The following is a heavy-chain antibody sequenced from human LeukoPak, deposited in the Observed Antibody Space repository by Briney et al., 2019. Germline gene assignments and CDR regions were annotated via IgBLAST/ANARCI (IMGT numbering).Heavy chain of an antibody. V-gene: IGHV3-73*01. J-gene: IGHJ3*02. CDR2: IRSRANGYTT. Sequence: PGGSLRLSCAASGFTFSGFAMHWVRQASGKGLEWVGRIRSRANGYTTAYGASVKGRFTISRDDSKRSAFVQMSSLKTEDTAVYYCVRLGGGDAFDIWGPGTRVTVSS. CDR1: GFTFSGFA. CDR3: VRLGGGDAFDI. D-gene: IGHD2-15*01.